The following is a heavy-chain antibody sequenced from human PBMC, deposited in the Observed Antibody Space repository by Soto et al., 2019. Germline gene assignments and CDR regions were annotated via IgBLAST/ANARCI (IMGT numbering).Heavy chain of an antibody. V-gene: IGHV3-30-3*01. Sequence: QVQLVESGGGVVQPGRSLRLSCAASGFTFSSYAMHWVRQAPGKGLEWVAVISYDGSNKYYADSVKGRFTISRDNSKNTLYLQMNSLRAEDTAVXXXXXXXXXXXXYFDYWGQGTLVTVSS. CDR2: ISYDGSNK. J-gene: IGHJ4*02. CDR3: XXXXXXXXXYFDY. CDR1: GFTFSSYA.